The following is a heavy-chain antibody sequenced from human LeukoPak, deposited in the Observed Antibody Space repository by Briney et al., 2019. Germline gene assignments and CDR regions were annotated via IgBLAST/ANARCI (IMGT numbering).Heavy chain of an antibody. CDR2: IIPILGIA. J-gene: IGHJ4*02. D-gene: IGHD3-10*01. Sequence: GASVKVSCKASVGTFSSYAISWVRQAPGQGLEWMGRIIPILGIANYAQKLQGRVTITADKSTSTAYMELSSLRSEDTAVYYCAREGMVQGVIYYWGQGTLVTVSS. V-gene: IGHV1-69*04. CDR1: VGTFSSYA. CDR3: AREGMVQGVIYY.